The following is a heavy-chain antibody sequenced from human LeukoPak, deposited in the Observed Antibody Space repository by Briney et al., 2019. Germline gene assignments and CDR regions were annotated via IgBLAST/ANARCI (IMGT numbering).Heavy chain of an antibody. CDR3: ARAYDTSGNLDY. D-gene: IGHD3-22*01. V-gene: IGHV1-2*02. CDR2: INPNSGAT. CDR1: GYTFTGYY. Sequence: ASVKVSCKASGYTFTGYYIHWVGQAPAQGLDWMGWINPNSGATYYAQNFQGRVTMTRDTSLSTAYMDLSRLRSDDTAVYYCARAYDTSGNLDYWGRGTLVTVSS. J-gene: IGHJ4*02.